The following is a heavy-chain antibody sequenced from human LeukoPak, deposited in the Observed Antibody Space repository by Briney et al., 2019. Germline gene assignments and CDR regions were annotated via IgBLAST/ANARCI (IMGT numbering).Heavy chain of an antibody. CDR3: AKDLSSGYSYGFSH. CDR1: GFTFSSYA. Sequence: GGSLRPSCAASGFTFSSYAMSWVRQAPGKGLEWVSAISGRGGSTYYADSVKGRFTISRDNSKNTLYLQMNSLRAEDTAVYYCAKDLSSGYSYGFSHWGQGTLVTVSS. CDR2: ISGRGGST. J-gene: IGHJ4*02. D-gene: IGHD5-18*01. V-gene: IGHV3-23*01.